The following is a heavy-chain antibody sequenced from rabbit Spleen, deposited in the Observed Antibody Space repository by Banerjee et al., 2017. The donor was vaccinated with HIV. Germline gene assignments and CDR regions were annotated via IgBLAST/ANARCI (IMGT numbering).Heavy chain of an antibody. CDR2: IDPIFGVS. Sequence: QEQLVESGGGLVQPGGSLKLSCTVSGFDISKYGVTWVRQAPGKGLEWIGYIDPIFGVSYYATWVNGRFTISSHDAQNTLYLQLNSLTAADTATYFCVRDKASISGDYGPWYFDLWGPGTLVTVS. V-gene: IGHV1S8*01. D-gene: IGHD1-1*01. J-gene: IGHJ4*01. CDR3: VRDKASISGDYGPWYFDL. CDR1: GFDISKYG.